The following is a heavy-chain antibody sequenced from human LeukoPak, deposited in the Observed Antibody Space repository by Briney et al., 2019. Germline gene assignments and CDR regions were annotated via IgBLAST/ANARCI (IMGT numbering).Heavy chain of an antibody. Sequence: GGSLRLSCAASGFTVSSNYMSWVRQAPGKGLEWVSVIYSGGTTYYADSVRGRFTISRDNSKNTLYLQMNSLRAEDTAVYYCAKDLFLWYFDLWGRGTLVTVSS. D-gene: IGHD2-21*01. V-gene: IGHV3-53*01. CDR3: AKDLFLWYFDL. CDR2: IYSGGTT. J-gene: IGHJ2*01. CDR1: GFTVSSNY.